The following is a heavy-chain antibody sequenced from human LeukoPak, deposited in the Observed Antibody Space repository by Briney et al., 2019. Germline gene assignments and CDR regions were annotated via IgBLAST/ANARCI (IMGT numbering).Heavy chain of an antibody. D-gene: IGHD2-8*01. Sequence: PSDTLSLTCDVYGWSFSGYYWSWIRQPPGKGLEWIGEINHRGSTNYNPSLMSRVTISVDTYKNQFSLKLSSVTAADTAVYYCASSNLEYDLDYWGQGTLVTVSS. J-gene: IGHJ4*02. V-gene: IGHV4-34*01. CDR2: INHRGST. CDR3: ASSNLEYDLDY. CDR1: GWSFSGYY.